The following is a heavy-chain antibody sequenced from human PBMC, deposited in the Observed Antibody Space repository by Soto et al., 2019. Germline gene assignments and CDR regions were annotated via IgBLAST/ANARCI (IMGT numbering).Heavy chain of an antibody. J-gene: IGHJ4*02. CDR1: GGTFSSYA. CDR2: IIPIFGTA. CDR3: ARGLVDTAMVEY. D-gene: IGHD5-18*01. V-gene: IGHV1-69*13. Sequence: SVKVSCKASGGTFSSYAISWVRQAPGQGLEWMGGIIPIFGTANYAQKFQGRVTITADESTSTAYMELSSLRSEDTAVYYCARGLVDTAMVEYWGQGTLVTVSS.